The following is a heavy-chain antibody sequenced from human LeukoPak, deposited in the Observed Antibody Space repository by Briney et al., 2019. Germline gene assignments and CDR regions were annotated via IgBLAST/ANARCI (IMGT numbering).Heavy chain of an antibody. CDR3: ARQEYQLLDAFDI. D-gene: IGHD2-2*01. CDR1: GGSISSGRYY. Sequence: SETLSLSCTVSGGSISSGRYYWSWIRQPAGKGLEWIGRIYTSGSTNYNPSLKRRVTISVDTSKNQFSLSLSSVTAADTAVYYCARQEYQLLDAFDIWGEGTMVTVSS. J-gene: IGHJ3*02. V-gene: IGHV4-61*02. CDR2: IYTSGST.